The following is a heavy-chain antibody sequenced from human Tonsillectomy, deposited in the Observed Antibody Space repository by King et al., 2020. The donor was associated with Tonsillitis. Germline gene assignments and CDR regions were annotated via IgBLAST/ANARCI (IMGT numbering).Heavy chain of an antibody. J-gene: IGHJ4*02. CDR1: GFTFSRYA. Sequence: VQLVESGGGLVQPGGSLRLSCAASGFTFSRYAMSWVRQAPGKGLEWVSAISGSGGSTYYADSVNGRFTISRDNSKNTLYLQMNSLRAEDTAVYYCAKEGTYGGGDCYSNFDLWGQGTLVTVSS. CDR3: AKEGTYGGGDCYSNFDL. CDR2: ISGSGGST. V-gene: IGHV3-23*04. D-gene: IGHD2-21*02.